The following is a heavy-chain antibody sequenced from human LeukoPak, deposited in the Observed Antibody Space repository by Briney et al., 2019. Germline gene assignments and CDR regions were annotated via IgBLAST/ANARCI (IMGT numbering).Heavy chain of an antibody. CDR1: GYTFTSYG. D-gene: IGHD3-22*01. J-gene: IGHJ4*02. CDR3: ARILTYYYDSSGYYPDNIDY. Sequence: ASVKVSCKASGYTFTSYGISWVRQAPGQGLEWMGWISAYNGNTNYAQKLQGRVTMTTDTSTSTAYMELRSLRSDDTAVYYCARILTYYYDSSGYYPDNIDYWGQGTLVTVSS. CDR2: ISAYNGNT. V-gene: IGHV1-18*01.